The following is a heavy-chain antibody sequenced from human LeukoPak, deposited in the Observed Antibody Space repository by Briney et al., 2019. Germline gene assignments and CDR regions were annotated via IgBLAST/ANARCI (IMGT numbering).Heavy chain of an antibody. CDR3: ARRWGNIVGVTYEY. CDR2: INHSGST. V-gene: IGHV4-34*01. D-gene: IGHD3-16*01. Sequence: SETLSLTCAVYGGSFSGYYWSWIRQPPGKGLEWIGEINHSGSTNYNPSLKSRVTISVDTSKNQFSLRLNSVTAVDTAVYYCARRWGNIVGVTYEYWGQGTLVTVSS. J-gene: IGHJ1*01. CDR1: GGSFSGYY.